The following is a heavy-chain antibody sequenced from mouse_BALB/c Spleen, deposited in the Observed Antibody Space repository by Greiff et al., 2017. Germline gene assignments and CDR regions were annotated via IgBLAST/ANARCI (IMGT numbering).Heavy chain of an antibody. CDR1: GFTFSSYG. Sequence: DVKLVESGGGLVQPGGSLKLSCAASGFTFSSYGMSWVRQTPDKRLELVATINSNGGSTYYPDSVKGRFTISRDNAKNTLYLQMSSLKSEDTAMYYCARDGYAMDYWGQGTSVTVSS. V-gene: IGHV5-6-3*01. CDR3: ARDGYAMDY. CDR2: INSNGGST. J-gene: IGHJ4*01.